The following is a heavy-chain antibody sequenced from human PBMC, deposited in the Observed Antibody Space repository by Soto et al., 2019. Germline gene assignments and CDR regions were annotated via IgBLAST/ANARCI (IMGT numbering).Heavy chain of an antibody. V-gene: IGHV4-31*03. D-gene: IGHD3-16*01. Sequence: PSETLSLTCNVSGGSVSSGGYYWSWVRQNPEKGLEWIGYHYNDGSTFYNPALQSRAVISVDKTKNHLFLNLSSVTAADTAVYYCARGLPSLIYFDYWGQGTLVTVSS. CDR3: ARGLPSLIYFDY. CDR1: GGSVSSGGYY. J-gene: IGHJ4*02. CDR2: HYNDGST.